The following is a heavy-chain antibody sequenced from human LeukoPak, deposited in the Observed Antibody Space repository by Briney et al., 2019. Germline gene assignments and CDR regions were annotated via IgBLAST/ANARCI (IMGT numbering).Heavy chain of an antibody. V-gene: IGHV4-34*01. J-gene: IGHJ5*02. Sequence: SETLSLTCAVYAGSFSSHSWTWIRQPPGKGLEWIGEINHSGYTNYNPSLKSRVTISVDTSKNQFSLKLSSVTAADTAVYYCARGKFVVVTNWLDPWGQGTLVTVSS. CDR2: INHSGYT. CDR3: ARGKFVVVTNWLDP. D-gene: IGHD2-21*02. CDR1: AGSFSSHS.